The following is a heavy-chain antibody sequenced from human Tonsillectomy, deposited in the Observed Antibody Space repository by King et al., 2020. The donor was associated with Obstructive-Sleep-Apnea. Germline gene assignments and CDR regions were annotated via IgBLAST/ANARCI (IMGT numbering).Heavy chain of an antibody. CDR2: INQSGST. J-gene: IGHJ2*01. V-gene: IGHV4-34*01. D-gene: IGHD3-10*01. CDR3: ARGGLELGYGSGSYSRNWYFDL. Sequence: VQLQQWGAGLLKPSETLSRTCAVYGGSFSAYYWSWIRQPPGKGLEWIGEINQSGSTNYNPSLKSRVTISVDTSKNQFSLKLSSVTAADTAVYYCARGGLELGYGSGSYSRNWYFDLWGLGTLVTVSS. CDR1: GGSFSAYY.